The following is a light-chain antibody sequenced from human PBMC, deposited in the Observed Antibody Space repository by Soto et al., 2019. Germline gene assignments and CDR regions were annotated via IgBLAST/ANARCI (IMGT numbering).Light chain of an antibody. CDR2: GAS. Sequence: EIEMTQSPATLSLAPGERVTLSCRASESVSTNLAWYQQKAGQAPRLLIYGASTRATGIPARFSGSGAGTEFTLTINSLQSEDFAVYYCQQYNNWPWTFGQGTKVDI. J-gene: IGKJ1*01. CDR3: QQYNNWPWT. CDR1: ESVSTN. V-gene: IGKV3-15*01.